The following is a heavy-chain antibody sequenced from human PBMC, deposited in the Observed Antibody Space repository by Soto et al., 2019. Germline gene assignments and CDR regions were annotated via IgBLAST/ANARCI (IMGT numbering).Heavy chain of an antibody. CDR3: ARDSQYSTSWQRFDP. Sequence: QVQLVQSGVEVKKPGASVKVSCKASGYTFTDYAISWVRQAPGRGLEWMGWVNTYNGNPNYAQIFQGRVTMTTDTSTDTAYMELRSLKSDDSAVYYCARDSQYSTSWQRFDPWGQGTLVTVSS. CDR1: GYTFTDYA. V-gene: IGHV1-18*01. J-gene: IGHJ5*02. D-gene: IGHD6-13*01. CDR2: VNTYNGNP.